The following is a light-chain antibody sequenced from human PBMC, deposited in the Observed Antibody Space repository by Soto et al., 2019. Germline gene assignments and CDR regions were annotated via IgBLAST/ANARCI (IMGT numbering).Light chain of an antibody. CDR2: GAS. V-gene: IGKV3-15*01. Sequence: EIVMTQSPATLSVSPGERATLSCRASQSVSSNLVWYQQKPGQAPRLLIYGASTRATGIPAKFSVSESGTEFTLTISNLQSEDFAVYYCQQYLTCLTFAGGTKMAIK. CDR1: QSVSSN. J-gene: IGKJ4*01. CDR3: QQYLTCLT.